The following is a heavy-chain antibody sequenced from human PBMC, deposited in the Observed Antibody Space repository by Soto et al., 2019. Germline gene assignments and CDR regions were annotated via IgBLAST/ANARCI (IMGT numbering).Heavy chain of an antibody. V-gene: IGHV4-34*01. D-gene: IGHD6-19*01. J-gene: IGHJ6*02. CDR2: INHSGST. CDR3: ARGSMAGGYYYYYGMDV. CDR1: GLSFSCYY. Sequence: PSATLSLTCAVYGLSFSCYYWSWIRQPPGKGLEWIGEINHSGSTNYNPSLKSRVTISVDTSKNQFSLKLSSVTAADTAVYYCARGSMAGGYYYYYGMDVWGQGTTVTVSS.